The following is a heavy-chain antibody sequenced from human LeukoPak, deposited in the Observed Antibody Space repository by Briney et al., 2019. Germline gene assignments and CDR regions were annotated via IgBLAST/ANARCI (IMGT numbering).Heavy chain of an antibody. D-gene: IGHD6-13*01. Sequence: PGGSLRLSCAVSGFTFSDYYMSWIRQAPGKGLEWVSYISSGGSTISHADSVKGRFTISRDNAENSLYLQMNSLRAEDTAVYYCARRGAAGICFAYWGQGTLVTVSP. CDR1: GFTFSDYY. CDR2: ISSGGSTI. J-gene: IGHJ4*02. CDR3: ARRGAAGICFAY. V-gene: IGHV3-11*01.